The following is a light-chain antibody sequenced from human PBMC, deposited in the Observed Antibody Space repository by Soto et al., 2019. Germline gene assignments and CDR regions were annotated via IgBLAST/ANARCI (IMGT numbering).Light chain of an antibody. CDR1: SSNVGAGYG. J-gene: IGLJ2*01. CDR2: GDT. V-gene: IGLV1-40*01. CDR3: QSYDASLSGSVV. Sequence: QSVLTQPPSVSGAPGQRVTISCTGSSSNVGAGYGVHWYQQLPGRAPKLLIYGDTNRPSGVPDRFSGSKSGTSASLAITGLQVEDEAHYYCQSYDASLSGSVVFGGGTKVTVL.